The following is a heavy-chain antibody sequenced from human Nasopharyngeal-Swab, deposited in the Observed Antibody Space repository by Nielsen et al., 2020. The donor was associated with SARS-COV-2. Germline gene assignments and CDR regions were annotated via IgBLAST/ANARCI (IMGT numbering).Heavy chain of an antibody. D-gene: IGHD6-13*01. V-gene: IGHV4-34*01. Sequence: ESLKISCAVYGGSFSGYYWSWIRQPPGKGLEWIGEINHSGSTNYNPSLKSRVTISVDTSKNQFSLKLSSVTAADTAVYYCASSSWTRFDYWGQGTLVTVSS. CDR1: GGSFSGYY. J-gene: IGHJ4*02. CDR3: ASSSWTRFDY. CDR2: INHSGST.